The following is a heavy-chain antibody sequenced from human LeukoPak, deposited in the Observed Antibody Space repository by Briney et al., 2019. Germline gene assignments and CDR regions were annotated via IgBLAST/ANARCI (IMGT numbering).Heavy chain of an antibody. Sequence: SETLSLTCTVSGGSISSSSYYWGWIRQPPGKGLEWIGSIYYSGSTYYNPSLKSRVTISVDTSKNQFSLKLSSVTAADTAVYYCARVLTMTFFDYWGQGTLVTVSS. D-gene: IGHD3-22*01. CDR3: ARVLTMTFFDY. CDR1: GGSISSSSYY. V-gene: IGHV4-39*07. CDR2: IYYSGST. J-gene: IGHJ4*02.